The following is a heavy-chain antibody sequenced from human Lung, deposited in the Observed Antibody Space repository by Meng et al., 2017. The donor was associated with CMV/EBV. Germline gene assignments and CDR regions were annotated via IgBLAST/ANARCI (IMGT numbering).Heavy chain of an antibody. CDR2: ISGSGGST. Sequence: GGSXRLXXAASGFTFSSYAMSWVRQAPGKGLEWVSAISGSGGSTYYADSVKGRFTISRDNSKNTLYLQMNSLRAEDTAVYYCAKAYSSSSVGTNRGFDYXGQGXLXTVSS. J-gene: IGHJ4*02. D-gene: IGHD6-6*01. CDR3: AKAYSSSSVGTNRGFDY. V-gene: IGHV3-23*01. CDR1: GFTFSSYA.